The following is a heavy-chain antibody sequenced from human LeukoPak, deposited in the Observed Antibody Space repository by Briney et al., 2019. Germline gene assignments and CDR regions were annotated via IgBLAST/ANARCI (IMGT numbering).Heavy chain of an antibody. CDR2: IVVGSGNT. V-gene: IGHV1-58*01. Sequence: SVKVSCKASGFTFTSSAVQWVRQARGQRLEWKGWIVVGSGNTNYAQKFQERVTITRDMSTSTAYMELSSLRSEDTAVYYCAATPFTMVRGVIGDYWGQGTLVTVSS. D-gene: IGHD3-10*01. J-gene: IGHJ4*02. CDR3: AATPFTMVRGVIGDY. CDR1: GFTFTSSA.